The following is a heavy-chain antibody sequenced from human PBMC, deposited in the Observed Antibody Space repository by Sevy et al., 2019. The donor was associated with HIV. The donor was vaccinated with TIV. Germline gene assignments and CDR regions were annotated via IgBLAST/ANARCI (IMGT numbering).Heavy chain of an antibody. V-gene: IGHV3-21*01. CDR2: ISFSSSYI. Sequence: GGSLRLSCAASGFTFDTYTMNWVRQAPGKGLEWVSSISFSSSYIYYADSVKGRFTISRDNAKSSLYLQMNSLRADDTAVYYCAREVSSPGYYDIAGYGDEAFDIWGQWTMVTVS. J-gene: IGHJ3*02. CDR3: AREVSSPGYYDIAGYGDEAFDI. D-gene: IGHD3-22*01. CDR1: GFTFDTYT.